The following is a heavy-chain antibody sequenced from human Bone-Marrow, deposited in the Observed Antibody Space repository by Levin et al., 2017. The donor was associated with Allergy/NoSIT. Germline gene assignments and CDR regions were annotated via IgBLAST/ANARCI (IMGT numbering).Heavy chain of an antibody. CDR3: AAPPVTSGAYYLSN. J-gene: IGHJ1*01. CDR2: IYSGGNR. V-gene: IGHV3-53*01. Sequence: GESLKISCAVSGFTVSGNYMTWVRQAPGKGLECVSVIYSGGNRFYADSVKGRFTISRDNSRNTLYLQLNTLRAEDTAVYYCAAPPVTSGAYYLSNWGRGTLVTVSS. CDR1: GFTVSGNY. D-gene: IGHD1-26*01.